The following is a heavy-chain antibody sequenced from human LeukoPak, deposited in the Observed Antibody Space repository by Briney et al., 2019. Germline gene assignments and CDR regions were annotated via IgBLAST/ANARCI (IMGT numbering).Heavy chain of an antibody. CDR3: AKDALRGVIIVSLSSPFHY. V-gene: IGHV3-23*01. D-gene: IGHD2-21*01. Sequence: GGSLRLSCAASGFIFGNYALSWVRRAPGKGLEWVSIISGNGNRTYYADAVKGRFTISRDQSKNTLYLEMDSLRAEDTAVYYCAKDALRGVIIVSLSSPFHYWGQGSLVTVSS. J-gene: IGHJ4*02. CDR1: GFIFGNYA. CDR2: ISGNGNRT.